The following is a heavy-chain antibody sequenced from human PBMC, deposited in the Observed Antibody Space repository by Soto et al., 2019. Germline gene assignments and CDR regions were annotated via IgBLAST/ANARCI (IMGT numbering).Heavy chain of an antibody. D-gene: IGHD6-19*01. J-gene: IGHJ4*02. CDR2: ISYSGST. Sequence: PSETLSLTCTVSGGSISRSNYFWGWVRQPPGKGLEWIGTISYSGSTYYNPSLKSRVTISVDTSKNQFSLKLTSVTAADTAVYYCARIGGIGWYENSWGQGTLVTVSS. V-gene: IGHV4-39*01. CDR3: ARIGGIGWYENS. CDR1: GGSISRSNYF.